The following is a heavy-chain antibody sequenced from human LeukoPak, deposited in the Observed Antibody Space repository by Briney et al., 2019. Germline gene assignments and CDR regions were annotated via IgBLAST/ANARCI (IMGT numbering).Heavy chain of an antibody. CDR2: INPNSGGT. CDR1: GYIFSDYY. Sequence: ASVKVSCKASGYIFSDYYMYWVRQAPGQGLKWMGWINPNSGGTEYAQEFQGRVTMTTDTSITTVYMELSRLRSDDTAVYYCARAHPSDGGITERASDYWGQGTLVTVSS. J-gene: IGHJ4*02. CDR3: ARAHPSDGGITERASDY. D-gene: IGHD3-16*01. V-gene: IGHV1-2*02.